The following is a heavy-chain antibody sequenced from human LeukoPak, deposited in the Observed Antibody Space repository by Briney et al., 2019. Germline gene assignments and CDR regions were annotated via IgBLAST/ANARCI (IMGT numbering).Heavy chain of an antibody. D-gene: IGHD3-22*01. CDR1: GLTVRSNY. CDR2: LHATGGT. J-gene: IGHJ4*02. Sequence: QSGGSLRLSCAASGLTVRSNYLTWVRQAPGKGLEWVSVLHATGGTYYSDSVKRRFTISRQISKNTVYLQMNSLRVEDADVYYCAREGYDSSGYPRLLDYWGQGTLVTVSS. V-gene: IGHV3-53*04. CDR3: AREGYDSSGYPRLLDY.